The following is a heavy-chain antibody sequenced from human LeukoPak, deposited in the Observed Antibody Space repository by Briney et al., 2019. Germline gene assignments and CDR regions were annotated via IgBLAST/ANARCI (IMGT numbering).Heavy chain of an antibody. D-gene: IGHD1-26*01. J-gene: IGHJ3*02. V-gene: IGHV4-30-4*01. CDR2: IYYSGST. Sequence: SQTLSLTCTVSGGSISSGDYYWSWIRQPPGKGLEWIGYIYYSGSTYYNPSLKSRVTISVDTSKNQFSLKLSSVTAADTAVYYCARTILRSTGEFDIWGQGTMVTVSS. CDR3: ARTILRSTGEFDI. CDR1: GGSISSGDYY.